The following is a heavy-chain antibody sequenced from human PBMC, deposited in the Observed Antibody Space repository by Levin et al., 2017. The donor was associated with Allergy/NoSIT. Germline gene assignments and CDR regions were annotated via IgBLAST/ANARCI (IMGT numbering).Heavy chain of an antibody. CDR1: GFTFSGSA. CDR3: TRDLYDFWSGYYTGYYYYGMDV. D-gene: IGHD3-3*01. J-gene: IGHJ6*02. Sequence: GGSLRLSCAASGFTFSGSAMHWVRQASGKGLEWVGRIRSKANSYATAYAASVKGRFTISRDDSKNTAYLQMNSLKTEDTAVYYCTRDLYDFWSGYYTGYYYYGMDVWGQGTTVTVSS. CDR2: IRSKANSYAT. V-gene: IGHV3-73*01.